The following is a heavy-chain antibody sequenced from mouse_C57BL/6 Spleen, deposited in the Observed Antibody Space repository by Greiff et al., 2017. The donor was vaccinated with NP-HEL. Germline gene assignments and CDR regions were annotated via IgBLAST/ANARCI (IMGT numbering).Heavy chain of an antibody. V-gene: IGHV5-16*01. CDR1: GFTFSDYY. Sequence: EVQLVESEGGLVQPGSSMKLSCTASGFTFSDYYMAWVRQVPEKGLEWVANINYDGSSTYYLDSLKSRFIISRDNAKNILYLQMSSLKSEDTATYYCARDDGKGCAYWGQGTLVTVSA. D-gene: IGHD2-3*01. CDR3: ARDDGKGCAY. J-gene: IGHJ3*01. CDR2: INYDGSST.